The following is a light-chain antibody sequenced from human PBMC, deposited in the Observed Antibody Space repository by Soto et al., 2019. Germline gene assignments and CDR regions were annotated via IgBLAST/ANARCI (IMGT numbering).Light chain of an antibody. J-gene: IGKJ2*01. CDR2: GAS. CDR3: QQYGRSPFT. V-gene: IGKV3-20*01. Sequence: EIVLTQSPGALSLSPGERANLSCRASQRITNNFLAWFQQKPGLAPRLLIHGASTRASGVPGRFSGGGSGTDFVLTISRLEPEDFAVYYCQQYGRSPFTFGQGTKLQLK. CDR1: QRITNNF.